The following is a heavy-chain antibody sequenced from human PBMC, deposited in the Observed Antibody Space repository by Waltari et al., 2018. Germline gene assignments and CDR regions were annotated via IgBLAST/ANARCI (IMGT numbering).Heavy chain of an antibody. CDR3: ARGELVVITPGAFDI. D-gene: IGHD3-22*01. J-gene: IGHJ3*02. CDR1: GYSISSGYY. Sequence: QVQLQESGPGLVKPSETLSLTCAVSGYSISSGYYWGWIRQPPGKGLEWIGSIYHSGSTYQNPSLKSRVTISVDTSKNQFSLKLSSGTAADTAVYYCARGELVVITPGAFDIWGQGTMVTVSS. V-gene: IGHV4-38-2*01. CDR2: IYHSGST.